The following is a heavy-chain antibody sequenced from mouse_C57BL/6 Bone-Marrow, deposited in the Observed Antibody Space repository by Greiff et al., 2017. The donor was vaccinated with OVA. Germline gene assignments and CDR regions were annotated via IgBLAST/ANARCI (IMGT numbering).Heavy chain of an antibody. Sequence: EVKLVESGEGLVKPGGSLKLSCAASGFTFSSYAMSWVRQTPEKRLEWVAYISSGGDYIYYADTVKGRFTLSRDNARNTRYLQMSSLKSEDTAMYYCTRLLDAMDYWGQGTSVTVSS. D-gene: IGHD2-1*01. V-gene: IGHV5-9-1*02. J-gene: IGHJ4*01. CDR3: TRLLDAMDY. CDR1: GFTFSSYA. CDR2: ISSGGDYI.